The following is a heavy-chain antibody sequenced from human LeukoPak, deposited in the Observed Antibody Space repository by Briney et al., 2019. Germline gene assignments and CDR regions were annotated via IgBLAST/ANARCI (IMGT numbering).Heavy chain of an antibody. D-gene: IGHD3-22*01. J-gene: IGHJ4*02. CDR3: ARESKSCDGSGFYHDY. Sequence: SETLSLTCSVSDDSIRNFFWSWIRQPAGKGLEWIGRIYTSGSTDYNPSLRSLVTMSVDTSRNQFSLKLTSVTAADTAVYYCARESKSCDGSGFYHDYWGQGTLVAVSS. V-gene: IGHV4-4*07. CDR2: IYTSGST. CDR1: DDSIRNFF.